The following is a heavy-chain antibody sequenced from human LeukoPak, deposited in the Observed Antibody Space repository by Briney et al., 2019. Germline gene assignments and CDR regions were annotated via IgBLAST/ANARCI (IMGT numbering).Heavy chain of an antibody. V-gene: IGHV3-11*04. CDR2: IGSSGSTI. Sequence: GGSLRLSCAASGFTFSAYYMSWIRQAPGKGLEWVSYIGSSGSTIYYADSVKGRFTISRDNAKNSLYMQMNSLRAEDTAVYYCARGPSGYHNTGGQGTLVTVSS. J-gene: IGHJ4*02. CDR3: ARGPSGYHNT. CDR1: GFTFSAYY. D-gene: IGHD5-12*01.